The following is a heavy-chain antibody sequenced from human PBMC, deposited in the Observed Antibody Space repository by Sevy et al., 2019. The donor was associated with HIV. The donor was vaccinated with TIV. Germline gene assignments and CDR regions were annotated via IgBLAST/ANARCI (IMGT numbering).Heavy chain of an antibody. CDR3: ARDIVVVPAAIGGGVYSYYYGMDV. D-gene: IGHD2-2*02. Sequence: GGSLRLSCAASGFTFSSYEMNWVRQAPGKGLEWVSYISSSGSTIYYADSVKGRFTISRDNAKNSLYLQMNRLRAEDMAVYYCARDIVVVPAAIGGGVYSYYYGMDVWGQGTTVTVSS. V-gene: IGHV3-48*03. CDR2: ISSSGSTI. CDR1: GFTFSSYE. J-gene: IGHJ6*02.